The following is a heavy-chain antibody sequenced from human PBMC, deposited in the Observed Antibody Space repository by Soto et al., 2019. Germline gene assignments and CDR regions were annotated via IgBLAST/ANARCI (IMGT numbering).Heavy chain of an antibody. CDR3: ARGAVDQPLLAVF. J-gene: IGHJ4*02. D-gene: IGHD1-26*01. CDR2: VVPVLGIS. CDR1: GYTFSSYS. V-gene: IGHV1-69*02. Sequence: QVQLVQSGTEVKKPGSSVKVSCKASGYTFSSYSISWVRQAPGQGLEWMGRVVPVLGISNYAQRFQGRVTITADRSTSTAYSELNSLTSEDTAVYFCARGAVDQPLLAVFWGQGTLVAVSS.